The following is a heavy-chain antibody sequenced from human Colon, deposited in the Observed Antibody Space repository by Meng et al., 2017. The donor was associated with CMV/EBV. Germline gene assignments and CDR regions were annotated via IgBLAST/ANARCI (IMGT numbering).Heavy chain of an antibody. V-gene: IGHV3-21*04. CDR1: GFTFSRYS. CDR3: VRDVRPGGADV. J-gene: IGHJ6*02. D-gene: IGHD3-10*01. CDR2: IRSGSRDI. Sequence: GGSLRLSCSASGFTFSRYSMNWVRQAAGKGLEWVATIRSGSRDISYADSVKGRFTISRDPAKPALHLQMNGLRPEDTAVYYCVRDVRPGGADVWGQGTTVTVSS.